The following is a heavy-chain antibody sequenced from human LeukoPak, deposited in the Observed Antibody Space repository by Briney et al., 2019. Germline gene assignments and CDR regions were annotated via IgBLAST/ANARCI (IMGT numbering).Heavy chain of an antibody. CDR3: ARAGYSSAFDP. Sequence: SETLSLTCTVSGGSISSYYWSWIRQPPGKGLEWIGYIYYSGSTNYNPSLKSRVTISVDTSKNQSSLKLSSVTAADTAVYYCARAGYSSAFDPWGQGTLVTVSS. CDR2: IYYSGST. J-gene: IGHJ5*02. D-gene: IGHD6-25*01. V-gene: IGHV4-59*01. CDR1: GGSISSYY.